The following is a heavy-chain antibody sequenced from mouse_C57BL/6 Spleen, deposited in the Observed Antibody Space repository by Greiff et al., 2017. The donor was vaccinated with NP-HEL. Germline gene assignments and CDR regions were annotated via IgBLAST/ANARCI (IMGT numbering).Heavy chain of an antibody. CDR2: ISYDGSN. CDR1: GYSITSGYY. Sequence: EVQLQESGPGLVKPSQSLSLTCSVTGYSITSGYYWNWIRQFPGNKLEWMGYISYDGSNNYNPSLKNRISITRDTSKNQFFLKLNSVTTEDTATYYCAREDGYYEAMDYWGQGTSVTVSS. J-gene: IGHJ4*01. V-gene: IGHV3-6*01. D-gene: IGHD2-3*01. CDR3: AREDGYYEAMDY.